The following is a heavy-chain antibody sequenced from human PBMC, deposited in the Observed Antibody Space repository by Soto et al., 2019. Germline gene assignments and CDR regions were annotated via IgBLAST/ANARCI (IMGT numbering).Heavy chain of an antibody. Sequence: GASVEVSFKASGGTFSSYAISWVRQAPGQGLEWMGGIIPIFGTANYAQKFQGRVTITADESTSTAYMELSSLRSEDTAVYYCARVPYYYDSSGYRYYFDYWGQGTLVTVSS. D-gene: IGHD3-22*01. CDR1: GGTFSSYA. J-gene: IGHJ4*02. CDR3: ARVPYYYDSSGYRYYFDY. V-gene: IGHV1-69*13. CDR2: IIPIFGTA.